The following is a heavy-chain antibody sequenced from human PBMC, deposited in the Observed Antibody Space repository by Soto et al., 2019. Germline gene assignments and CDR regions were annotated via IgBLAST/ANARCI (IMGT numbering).Heavy chain of an antibody. V-gene: IGHV1-2*02. J-gene: IGHJ4*02. CDR3: ARERIAGPFDN. D-gene: IGHD1-26*01. CDR1: GYNFFGFH. CDR2: ITPGNGDT. Sequence: GASVKVSCKPSGYNFFGFHIHWVRQAPGQGLEWMGGITPGNGDTNYAQPFQGRVTLTRDTSIDTAYMDLSGLKSDDTAVYYRARERIAGPFDNWGQGTLVTVSS.